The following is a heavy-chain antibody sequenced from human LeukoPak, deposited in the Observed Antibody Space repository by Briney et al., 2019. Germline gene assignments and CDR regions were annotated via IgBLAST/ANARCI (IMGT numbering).Heavy chain of an antibody. Sequence: SETLSLTCTVSGGPTSSDDYYWNWIRQPPGKGLEWIGFIYYSGSTYSNPSLKSRLIISVDTSKNQFSLNLRSVTAADTAVYYCARGRAGGVITNWFDPWGQGTLVTVSS. CDR2: IYYSGST. CDR1: GGPTSSDDYY. J-gene: IGHJ5*02. D-gene: IGHD3-10*01. V-gene: IGHV4-30-4*01. CDR3: ARGRAGGVITNWFDP.